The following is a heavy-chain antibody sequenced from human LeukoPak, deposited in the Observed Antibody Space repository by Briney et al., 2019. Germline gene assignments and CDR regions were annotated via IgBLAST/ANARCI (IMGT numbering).Heavy chain of an antibody. D-gene: IGHD6-19*01. CDR2: ISYDGSNK. CDR1: GSTFSSYA. V-gene: IGHV3-30*14. Sequence: GRSLRLSCAASGSTFSSYAMHWVRQAPGKGLEWVAVISYDGSNKYYADSVKCRFTISRGNSKNTLYLHINNLRAEDTAVYYCARARYSSGWYEAYFQHWGQGTLVTVSS. J-gene: IGHJ1*01. CDR3: ARARYSSGWYEAYFQH.